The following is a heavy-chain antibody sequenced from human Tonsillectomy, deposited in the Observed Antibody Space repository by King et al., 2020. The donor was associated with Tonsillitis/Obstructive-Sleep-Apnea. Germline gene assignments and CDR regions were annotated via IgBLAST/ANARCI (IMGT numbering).Heavy chain of an antibody. CDR2: IWYDGSKQ. CDR1: GFTFSSYG. J-gene: IGHJ3*02. Sequence: VQLVESGGGVVQPVRSLRLSCAASGFTFSSYGMHWVRQAPGKGLEWGAVIWYDGSKQYDADSVKGRFTISRDNSKNTLDLQINSLRAEDTAVYYCARADRVEPAVGAFDIWGQGTMVTVSS. D-gene: IGHD2-2*01. CDR3: ARADRVEPAVGAFDI. V-gene: IGHV3-33*01.